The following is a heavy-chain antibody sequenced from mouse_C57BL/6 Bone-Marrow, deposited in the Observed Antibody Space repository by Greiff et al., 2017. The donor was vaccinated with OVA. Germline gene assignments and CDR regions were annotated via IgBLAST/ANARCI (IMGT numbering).Heavy chain of an antibody. CDR2: IDPETGGT. D-gene: IGHD3-1*01. CDR1: GYNFTDYE. Sequence: VQLVESGAELVRPGASVTLSCKASGYNFTDYEMHWVKQTPVHGLEWIGAIDPETGGTAYNQKFKGKAILTADKSSSTAYMQLRSLTSEDAAVYYCTGDLGWFAYWGQGTLVTVSA. V-gene: IGHV1-15*01. J-gene: IGHJ3*01. CDR3: TGDLGWFAY.